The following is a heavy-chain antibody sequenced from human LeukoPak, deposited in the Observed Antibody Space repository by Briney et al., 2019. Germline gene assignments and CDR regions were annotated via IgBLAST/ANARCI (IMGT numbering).Heavy chain of an antibody. V-gene: IGHV3-7*01. J-gene: IGHJ6*02. D-gene: IGHD6-13*01. CDR1: GFTFSSYW. CDR3: ARASFSSSWAYYYYYGMDV. CDR2: IKQDGSEK. Sequence: GGSLRLSCAASGFTFSSYWMSWVRQAPGKGLEWVANIKQDGSEKYYVDSVKGRFTISRDNAKNSLYLQMNSQRAEDTGVYYCARASFSSSWAYYYYYGMDVWGQGTTVTVSS.